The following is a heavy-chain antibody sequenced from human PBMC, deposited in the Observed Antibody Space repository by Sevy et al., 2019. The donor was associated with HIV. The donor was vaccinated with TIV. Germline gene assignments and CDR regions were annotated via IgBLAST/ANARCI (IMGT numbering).Heavy chain of an antibody. CDR2: IIPIFGTA. Sequence: ASVKVSCKASGGTFSSYAISWVRQAPGQGLEWMGGIIPIFGTANYAQKFQGRVTITADESTSTAYMELGSLRSEDTAVYYCARGEVVVVTAIPSYYYGMDVWGQGTTVTVSS. V-gene: IGHV1-69*13. CDR3: ARGEVVVVTAIPSYYYGMDV. CDR1: GGTFSSYA. J-gene: IGHJ6*02. D-gene: IGHD2-21*02.